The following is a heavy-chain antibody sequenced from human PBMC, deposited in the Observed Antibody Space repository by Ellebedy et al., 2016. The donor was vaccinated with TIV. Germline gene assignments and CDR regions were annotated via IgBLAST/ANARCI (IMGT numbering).Heavy chain of an antibody. CDR1: GFTFGDYA. J-gene: IGHJ4*02. CDR3: SRGRLEMATTFDY. V-gene: IGHV3-49*03. D-gene: IGHD5-24*01. Sequence: GESLKISCTASGFTFGDYAMTWFRQVPGKGLEWVGFIRSKAFGGSTEYAASVKGRFTVSRDDSKSIAYLQMNSLKTEDTAVYYCSRGRLEMATTFDYWGQGTLVTVSS. CDR2: IRSKAFGGST.